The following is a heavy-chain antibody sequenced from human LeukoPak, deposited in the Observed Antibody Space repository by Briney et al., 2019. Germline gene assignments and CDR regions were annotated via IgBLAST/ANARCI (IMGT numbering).Heavy chain of an antibody. V-gene: IGHV4-59*11. Sequence: SETLSLTCTVSGGSTSGRYWTWIRQPPGKGLEWIGYIHYDGRTNYNPSFKSRVIISLDTSNNQFSLNLKSVTAADTAAYYCARLVNYGYSDYWGQGTLVTVSS. CDR1: GGSTSGRY. J-gene: IGHJ4*02. CDR3: ARLVNYGYSDY. D-gene: IGHD3-22*01. CDR2: IHYDGRT.